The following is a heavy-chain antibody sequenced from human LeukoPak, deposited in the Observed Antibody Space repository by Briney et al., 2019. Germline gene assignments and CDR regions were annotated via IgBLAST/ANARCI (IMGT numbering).Heavy chain of an antibody. Sequence: GASVKVSCKASGYTFTSNYMHWVRQAPGQGLEWMGIINPSGGSTSYAQKFQGRVTMTRDTSTSTVYMELSSLRSEDTAVYYCARDLGRIRAQRDLWGQGTLVTVSS. CDR1: GYTFTSNY. D-gene: IGHD3-10*01. J-gene: IGHJ5*02. CDR2: INPSGGST. CDR3: ARDLGRIRAQRDL. V-gene: IGHV1-46*01.